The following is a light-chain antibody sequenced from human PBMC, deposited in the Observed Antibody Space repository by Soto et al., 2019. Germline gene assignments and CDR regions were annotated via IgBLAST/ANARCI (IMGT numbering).Light chain of an antibody. CDR3: QQRHMWPIT. J-gene: IGKJ5*01. V-gene: IGKV3-11*01. Sequence: VLTQSPVTLSLSPGERATLSCRSSQSFRGLLAWYQQKPGQAPRLLIYEAYNRATGIPPRFSGSESGTDLTLTISSLEPEDSAVYYCQQRHMWPITFGQGTRLEIK. CDR1: QSFRGL. CDR2: EAY.